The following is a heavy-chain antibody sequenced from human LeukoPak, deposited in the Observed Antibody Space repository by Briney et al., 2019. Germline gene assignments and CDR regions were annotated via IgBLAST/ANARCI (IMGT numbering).Heavy chain of an antibody. D-gene: IGHD1-7*01. J-gene: IGHJ3*02. CDR1: GGTFSSYA. CDR3: ARGVTGTWDAFDI. Sequence: GASVKVSCKASGGTFSSYAISWVRQAPGQGLEWMGGIIPIFGTANYAQKFQGRVTITTDESTSTAYMELSSLRSEDTAVYYCARGVTGTWDAFDIWGQGTMVTVSS. V-gene: IGHV1-69*05. CDR2: IIPIFGTA.